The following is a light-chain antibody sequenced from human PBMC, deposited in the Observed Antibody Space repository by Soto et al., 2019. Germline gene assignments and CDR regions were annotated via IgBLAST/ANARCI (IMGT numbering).Light chain of an antibody. J-gene: IGKJ2*01. CDR1: QSISSE. CDR2: GAS. V-gene: IGKV3-15*01. Sequence: EIVMTQSPATLSVSPGESATLSCRASQSISSELAWYQQKPGQPPRLLIYGASTRATGVPARFTGSGSGSDFTHTISGLQSEDFAVYYCQQGHNWPLTFGQGTRLDI. CDR3: QQGHNWPLT.